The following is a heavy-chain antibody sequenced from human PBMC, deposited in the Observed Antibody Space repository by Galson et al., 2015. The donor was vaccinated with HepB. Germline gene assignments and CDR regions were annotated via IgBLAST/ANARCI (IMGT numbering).Heavy chain of an antibody. J-gene: IGHJ4*02. D-gene: IGHD2-2*01. CDR3: ARLEGTDCNRISCQHPFDS. CDR1: GYTFSNYW. V-gene: IGHV5-51*01. CDR2: IYPGDSDT. Sequence: QSGAEVKKPGESLKISCQGSGYTFSNYWIAWVRQMPGKGLEWMGIIYPGDSDTRYSPSFRGQVTFSADKSISPACLQWSSLKASDTATYYCARLEGTDCNRISCQHPFDSWGQGTLVTVSS.